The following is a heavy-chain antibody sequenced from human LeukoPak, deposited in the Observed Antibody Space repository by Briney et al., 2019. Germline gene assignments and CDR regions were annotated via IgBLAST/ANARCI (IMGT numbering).Heavy chain of an antibody. CDR2: ISGSGGST. D-gene: IGHD3-22*01. CDR1: GFTFSSYA. V-gene: IGHV3-23*01. J-gene: IGHJ4*02. Sequence: GGSLRLSCAASGFTFSSYAMSWVRQAPGKGLEWVSAISGSGGSTYYADSVKGRFTISRDNSKNTLYPQMNSLRAEDTAIYYCAKVLPLYDSSGYYPHWGQGTLVTVSS. CDR3: AKVLPLYDSSGYYPH.